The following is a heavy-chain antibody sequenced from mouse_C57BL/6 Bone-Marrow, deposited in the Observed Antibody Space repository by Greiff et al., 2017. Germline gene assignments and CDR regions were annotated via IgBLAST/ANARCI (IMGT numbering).Heavy chain of an antibody. CDR2: IYPSNSST. V-gene: IGHV1-59*01. CDR3: ARCPITTGVDGFAY. CDR1: GYTFTSYW. D-gene: IGHD1-1*01. Sequence: VQLQQPGAELVRPGTSVKLSCKASGYTFTSYWMHWVKQRPGQGLEWIGVIYPSNSSTNYNQKFKGKATLTVDKFSSTAYMKLSSLTSEDSAVYYCARCPITTGVDGFAYWGQGTMVTVSA. J-gene: IGHJ3*01.